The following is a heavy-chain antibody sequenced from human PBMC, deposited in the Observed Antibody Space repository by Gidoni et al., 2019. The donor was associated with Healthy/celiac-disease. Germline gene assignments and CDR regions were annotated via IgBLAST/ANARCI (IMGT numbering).Heavy chain of an antibody. D-gene: IGHD6-19*01. Sequence: QVQLQQLGAGLLKPSETLSLTLAVYVGSFSGYYWCWHRQPPGKGMAWIGEINHSGSTNYNPSLKSRVTISVDTTKSQCSMKLGAETAADTAVYYCASSYSSGPIDYWGQGTLVTVSS. CDR1: VGSFSGYY. CDR2: INHSGST. CDR3: ASSYSSGPIDY. V-gene: IGHV4-34*01. J-gene: IGHJ4*02.